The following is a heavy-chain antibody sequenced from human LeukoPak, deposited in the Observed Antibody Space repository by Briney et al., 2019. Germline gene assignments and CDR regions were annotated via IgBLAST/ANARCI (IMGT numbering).Heavy chain of an antibody. Sequence: PSQTLSLTCTVSGGSISSGSYYWSWIRQPAGKGLEWIGRIYTSGSTNYNPSLKSRVTISVDTSKNQFSLKLSSVTAADTAVYYCARHYGSRYYFDYWGQGTLVTVSS. D-gene: IGHD3-10*01. V-gene: IGHV4-61*02. CDR2: IYTSGST. CDR1: GGSISSGSYY. CDR3: ARHYGSRYYFDY. J-gene: IGHJ4*02.